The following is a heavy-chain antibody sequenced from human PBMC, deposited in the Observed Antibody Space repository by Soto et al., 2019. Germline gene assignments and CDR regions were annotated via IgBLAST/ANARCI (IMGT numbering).Heavy chain of an antibody. CDR1: GGSISSSNW. Sequence: SETLSLTCAVSGGSISSSNWWIWVRQPPGKGLEWIGEIYHSGSTNYNPSLKSRVTISVDTSKSRFSLKLSSVTAADTAVYYCAKDSGYNYGYFRWFDPWGQGTLVTVS. V-gene: IGHV4-4*02. J-gene: IGHJ5*02. CDR3: AKDSGYNYGYFRWFDP. D-gene: IGHD5-18*01. CDR2: IYHSGST.